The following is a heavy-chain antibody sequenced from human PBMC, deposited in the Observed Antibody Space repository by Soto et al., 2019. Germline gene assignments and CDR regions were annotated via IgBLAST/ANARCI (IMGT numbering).Heavy chain of an antibody. V-gene: IGHV3-7*05. CDR1: GFTFSSAW. CDR2: IKEDGSER. J-gene: IGHJ4*01. CDR3: VRSYDY. Sequence: EVQLVESGGGLIQSGGSLRLSCAASGFTFSSAWMTWVRQAPGKGLEWVVNIKEDGSERYYVDSVEGRFTVSRDNAKNSLYLQMDSLRAEDTAIYYCVRSYDYWGHGTLITVFS.